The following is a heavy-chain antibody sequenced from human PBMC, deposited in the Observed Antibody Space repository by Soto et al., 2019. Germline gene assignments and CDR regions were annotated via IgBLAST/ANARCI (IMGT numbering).Heavy chain of an antibody. CDR1: GYSFTSYG. D-gene: IGHD5-12*01. J-gene: IGHJ3*02. CDR3: ARAREATIDI. Sequence: ASVKVSCKASGYSFTSYGMSWVRQAPGQGLEWMGWINTGKEDRNFAQMFRGRVTMTRDTSTSTVYMELSSLRSEDTAVYYCARAREATIDIWGQGTMVTVSS. V-gene: IGHV1-18*01. CDR2: INTGKEDR.